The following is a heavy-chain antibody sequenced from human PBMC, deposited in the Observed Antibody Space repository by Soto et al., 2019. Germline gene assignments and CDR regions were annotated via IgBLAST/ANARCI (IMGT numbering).Heavy chain of an antibody. J-gene: IGHJ4*02. CDR1: GFPFSNAW. Sequence: GGSLRLSCAASGFPFSNAWMNWVRQAPGKGLEWVGRIKSKTDGGTTDYAAPVKGRFTISRDDSKNTLYLQMSSLKTEDTAVYYCTPDLYDYVWGSYRPFDYWGQGTLLTVSS. V-gene: IGHV3-15*07. D-gene: IGHD3-16*02. CDR2: IKSKTDGGTT. CDR3: TPDLYDYVWGSYRPFDY.